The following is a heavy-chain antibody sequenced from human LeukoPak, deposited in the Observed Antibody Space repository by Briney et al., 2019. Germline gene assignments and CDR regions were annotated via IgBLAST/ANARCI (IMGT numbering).Heavy chain of an antibody. CDR3: AKDSHYDFWSGYYEYYYYYGMDV. D-gene: IGHD3-3*01. CDR2: ISGSGGST. J-gene: IGHJ6*02. Sequence: GGSLRLSCAASEFTFSSYAMSWVRQAPGKGLEWVSAISGSGGSTYYADSVKGRFTISRDNSKNTLYLQMNSLRAEDTAVYYCAKDSHYDFWSGYYEYYYYYGMDVWGQGTTVTVSS. CDR1: EFTFSSYA. V-gene: IGHV3-23*01.